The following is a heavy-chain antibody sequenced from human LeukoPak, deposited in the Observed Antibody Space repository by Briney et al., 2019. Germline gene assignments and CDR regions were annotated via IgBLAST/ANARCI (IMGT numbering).Heavy chain of an antibody. Sequence: GGSLRLSCAASGFTFSSYLMTWVRQAPGKGLEWVANIKQDGSEKHYVDSVKGRFTISRDNAKNSLYLQMNSLRAEDTAVYYCARGQGTVTTHWGQGTLVTVS. CDR3: ARGQGTVTTH. CDR1: GFTFSSYL. J-gene: IGHJ4*02. V-gene: IGHV3-7*01. CDR2: IKQDGSEK. D-gene: IGHD4-11*01.